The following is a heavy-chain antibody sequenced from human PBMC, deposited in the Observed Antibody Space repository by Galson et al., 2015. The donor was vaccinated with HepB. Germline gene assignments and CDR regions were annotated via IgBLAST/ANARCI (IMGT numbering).Heavy chain of an antibody. J-gene: IGHJ4*02. D-gene: IGHD5-18*01. CDR2: IHNTGNT. V-gene: IGHV3-53*01. CDR3: AKDLGQLWDIFDS. CDR1: GFTVSSNY. Sequence: SLRLSCAVSGFTVSSNYMTWVRQAPGKGLEWVSVIHNTGNTYYADSVKGRFTISRDNSKNTLYLQMNSLRAEDTAVYFCAKDLGQLWDIFDSWGQGTLVTVSS.